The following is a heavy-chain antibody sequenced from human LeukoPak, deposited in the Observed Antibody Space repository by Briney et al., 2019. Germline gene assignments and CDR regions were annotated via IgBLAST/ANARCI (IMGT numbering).Heavy chain of an antibody. CDR3: ASATGSYSYFDY. V-gene: IGHV5-51*01. D-gene: IGHD1-26*01. J-gene: IGHJ4*02. CDR1: GYSFTTHW. CDR2: NYPDDSDT. Sequence: GESLKISCKASGYSFTTHWIGWVRQMPGKGLEWMGINYPDDSDTKYSPSFQGQVTISADKSISTAFLQWSSLKASDTAMYYCASATGSYSYFDYWGQGTLVTVSS.